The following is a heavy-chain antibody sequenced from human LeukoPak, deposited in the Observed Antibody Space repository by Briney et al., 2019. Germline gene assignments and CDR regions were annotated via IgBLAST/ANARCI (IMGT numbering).Heavy chain of an antibody. J-gene: IGHJ4*02. CDR1: GGSFSDYY. Sequence: SETLSLTCAVYGGSFSDYYWSWIRQPPGKGLEWIAEINHSGSTKYNPSLKSRVTMSVDTSKNQFSLKLSSVTAADTAVYYCARRVDTAVDYWGQGTLVTVSS. CDR3: ARRVDTAVDY. D-gene: IGHD5-18*01. V-gene: IGHV4-34*01. CDR2: INHSGST.